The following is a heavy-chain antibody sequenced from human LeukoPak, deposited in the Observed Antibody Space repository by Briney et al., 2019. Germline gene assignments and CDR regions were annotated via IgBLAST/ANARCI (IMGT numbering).Heavy chain of an antibody. CDR1: GYTFSSSG. CDR3: ARGVRKDDSSGYYYGDY. V-gene: IGHV1-18*01. D-gene: IGHD3-22*01. CDR2: INGNNGNT. Sequence: ASVKVSCKASGYTFSSSGISWVRQAPGLGLEWMGWINGNNGNTIYAQNFQGRVAMTADTSTGTAYMELRSLTSDDTAVYYCARGVRKDDSSGYYYGDYSGQGGLVTVSS. J-gene: IGHJ4*02.